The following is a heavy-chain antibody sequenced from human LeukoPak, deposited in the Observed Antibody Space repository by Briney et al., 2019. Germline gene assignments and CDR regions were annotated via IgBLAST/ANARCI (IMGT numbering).Heavy chain of an antibody. V-gene: IGHV4-34*01. D-gene: IGHD2-2*01. CDR3: ARGRDCSSTSCYLGHFDY. CDR1: GGSFSGYY. J-gene: IGHJ4*02. Sequence: SETLSLTCAVYGGSFSGYYWSWIRQPPGKGLEWIGEINHCGSTNYNPSLKSRVTISVDTSKNQFSLKLSSVTAADTAVYYCARGRDCSSTSCYLGHFDYWGQGTLVTVSS. CDR2: INHCGST.